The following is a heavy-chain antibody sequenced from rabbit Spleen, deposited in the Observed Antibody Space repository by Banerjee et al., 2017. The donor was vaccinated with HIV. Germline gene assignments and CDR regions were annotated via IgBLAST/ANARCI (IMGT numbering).Heavy chain of an antibody. CDR3: ARDTSTSFSSYGMDL. V-gene: IGHV1S40*01. Sequence: QSLEESGGDLVKPGASLTLTCTASGVSFISSSYMCWVRQAPGKGLEWIACIDVGSSGFTYFATWAKGRFTISKTSSTTVTLQVTRLTAADTATYFCARDTSTSFSSYGMDLWGPGTLVTVS. CDR1: GVSFISSSY. D-gene: IGHD1-1*01. CDR2: IDVGSSGFT. J-gene: IGHJ6*01.